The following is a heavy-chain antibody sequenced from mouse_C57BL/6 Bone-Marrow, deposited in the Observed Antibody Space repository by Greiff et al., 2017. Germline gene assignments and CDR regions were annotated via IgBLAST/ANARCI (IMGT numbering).Heavy chain of an antibody. CDR1: GYTFTDYY. CDR2: IYPGSGNT. CDR3: AGGYYYGSSLDYAMDY. J-gene: IGHJ4*01. Sequence: QVQLQQSGAELVRPGASVKLSCKASGYTFTDYYINWVKQRPGQGLEWIARIYPGSGNTYYNEKFKGKATLTAEKSSSTAYMQLSSLTSEDSAVYFCAGGYYYGSSLDYAMDYWGQGTSVTVSS. D-gene: IGHD1-1*01. V-gene: IGHV1-76*01.